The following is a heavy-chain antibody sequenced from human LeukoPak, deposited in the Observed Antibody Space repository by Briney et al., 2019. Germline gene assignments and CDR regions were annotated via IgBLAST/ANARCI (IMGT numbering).Heavy chain of an antibody. J-gene: IGHJ4*02. D-gene: IGHD4-17*01. V-gene: IGHV4-34*03. CDR2: INHSGST. CDR3: RMTTVTTGGGLLKTPFDY. CDR1: GGSFSGYY. Sequence: SETLSLTCAVYGGSFSGYYWSWIRQPPGKGLEWIGEINHSGSTNYNPSLKSRVTISVDTSKNQFSLKLSSVTAADTAVYYCRMTTVTTGGGLLKTPFDYWGQGTLVTVSS.